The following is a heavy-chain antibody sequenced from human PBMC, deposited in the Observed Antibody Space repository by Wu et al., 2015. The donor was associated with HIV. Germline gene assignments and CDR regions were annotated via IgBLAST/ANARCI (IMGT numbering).Heavy chain of an antibody. CDR1: GGTFRNHA. CDR2: IIPISGTA. J-gene: IGHJ6*03. Sequence: QVQLVQSGAEVKKPGSSVKVSCKASGGTFRNHAVSWVRQAPGQGLEWMGRIIPISGTANYAQRFQGRVTITTDESTSTAYMELSSLRSEDTAVYYCARDSGNPPDYYYYYMDVWGKGTTVTVSS. CDR3: ARDSGNPPDYYYYYMDV. V-gene: IGHV1-69*05. D-gene: IGHD1-14*01.